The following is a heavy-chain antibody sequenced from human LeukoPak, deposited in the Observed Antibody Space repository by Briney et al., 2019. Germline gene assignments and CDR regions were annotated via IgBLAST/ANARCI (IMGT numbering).Heavy chain of an antibody. V-gene: IGHV1-2*02. CDR1: GYTFTVYY. CDR3: ARDLGEGLAVATDY. Sequence: ASVKVSCRASGYTFTVYYMHWVRQAPGQGLEWMGWINPNSGGTNYAQKFQGRVTMTRDTSISTAYMELSRLRSDDTAVYYCARDLGEGLAVATDYWGQGTLVTVSS. D-gene: IGHD6-19*01. J-gene: IGHJ4*02. CDR2: INPNSGGT.